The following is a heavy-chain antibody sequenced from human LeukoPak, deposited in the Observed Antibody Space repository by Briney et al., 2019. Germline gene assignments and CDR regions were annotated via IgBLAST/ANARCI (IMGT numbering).Heavy chain of an antibody. CDR2: VYYSGST. CDR1: SGSVSTSSYY. J-gene: IGHJ3*02. Sequence: SETLSLTCTVSSGSVSTSSYYWGWIRQPPGKGLEWIGSVYYSGSTYYNPSLKSRVTISVDTSKNQFSLKLSSVTAADTAVYYCARIVWAYGDYDVYYAFDIWGQGTMVTVSS. CDR3: ARIVWAYGDYDVYYAFDI. D-gene: IGHD4-17*01. V-gene: IGHV4-39*01.